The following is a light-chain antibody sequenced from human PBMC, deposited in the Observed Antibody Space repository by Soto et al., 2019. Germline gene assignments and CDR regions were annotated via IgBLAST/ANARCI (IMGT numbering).Light chain of an antibody. V-gene: IGKV3-20*01. CDR3: QQYGSSPPIT. CDR2: GAS. CDR1: QSVSSSY. Sequence: IVLTQSPGTVSLSPGERATVSCRASQSVSSSYLAWYQQKPGQAPRLLIYGASSRATGIPDRFSGSGSGTDFTLTISRLEPEDFAVYYCQQYGSSPPITFGQGTRLEIK. J-gene: IGKJ5*01.